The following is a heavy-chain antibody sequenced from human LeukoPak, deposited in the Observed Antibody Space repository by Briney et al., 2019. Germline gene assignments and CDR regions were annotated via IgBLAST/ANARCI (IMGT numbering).Heavy chain of an antibody. Sequence: HPGGSLRLSCAASGFTFSGSAMHWVRQASGKGLEWVGRIRSKANSYATAYAASVKGRFTISRDDSKNTAYLQMNSLKTEDTAVYYCTREHIVVVPAARYGMDVWGQGTTVTVSS. CDR2: IRSKANSYAT. V-gene: IGHV3-73*01. D-gene: IGHD2-2*01. J-gene: IGHJ6*02. CDR1: GFTFSGSA. CDR3: TREHIVVVPAARYGMDV.